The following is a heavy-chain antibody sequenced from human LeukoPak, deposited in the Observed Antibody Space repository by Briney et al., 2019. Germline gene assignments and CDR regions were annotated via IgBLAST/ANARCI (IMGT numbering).Heavy chain of an antibody. CDR1: GFTSSSYW. V-gene: IGHV3-7*03. Sequence: PGGSLRLSCAASGFTSSSYWMSWVRQAPGKGLEWVANIKQDGSEKNYVDSVKGRFTISRDNAKNSLYLQMNSLRAEDSAVYYCGASVFWWGQGTLVTVSS. CDR3: GASVFW. J-gene: IGHJ4*02. CDR2: IKQDGSEK. D-gene: IGHD3-3*01.